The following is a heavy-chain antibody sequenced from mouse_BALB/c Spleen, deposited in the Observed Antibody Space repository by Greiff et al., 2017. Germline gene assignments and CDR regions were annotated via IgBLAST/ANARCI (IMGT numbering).Heavy chain of an antibody. J-gene: IGHJ1*01. V-gene: IGHV1-4*02. CDR2: INPSSGYT. CDR1: GYTFTSYT. Sequence: QVQLKQSAAELARPGASVKMSCKASGYTFTSYTMHWVKQRPGQGLEWIGYINPSSGYTEYNQKFKDKTTLTADKSSSTAYMQLSSLTSEDSAVYYCARSYYRYIYFDVWGAGTTVTVSS. CDR3: ARSYYRYIYFDV. D-gene: IGHD2-14*01.